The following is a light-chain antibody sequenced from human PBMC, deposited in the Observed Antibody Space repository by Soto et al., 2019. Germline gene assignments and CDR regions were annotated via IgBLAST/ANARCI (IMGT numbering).Light chain of an antibody. CDR3: GAWDSRLNTGV. CDR2: DNN. J-gene: IGLJ7*01. CDR1: SSNIRINY. V-gene: IGLV1-51*01. Sequence: QSVLTQPPSVSAAAGQKVTISCSGSSSNIRINYISWYQQLPGTAPKLLIYDNNKRPSGIPDRFSGSRSGTSATLGITGLQTGDEADYYCGAWDSRLNTGVFGGGTQLTVL.